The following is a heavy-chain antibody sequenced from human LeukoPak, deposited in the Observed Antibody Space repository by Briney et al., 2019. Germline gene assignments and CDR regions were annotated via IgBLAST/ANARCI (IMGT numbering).Heavy chain of an antibody. CDR1: GFSFSNHA. V-gene: IGHV3-23*01. J-gene: IGHJ6*02. Sequence: GGSLRLSCAASGFSFSNHAMSWVRQAPGKGLEWVSGISENGGSTPYADSVKGRFIISRDNSKNTLYLQMYSLRAEDTAVYYCAKETYYDFWSGSPAGMDVWGQGTTVTVSS. CDR2: ISENGGST. D-gene: IGHD3-3*01. CDR3: AKETYYDFWSGSPAGMDV.